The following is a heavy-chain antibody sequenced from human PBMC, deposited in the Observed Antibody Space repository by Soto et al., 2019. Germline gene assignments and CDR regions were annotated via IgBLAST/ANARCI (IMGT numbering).Heavy chain of an antibody. CDR1: GGSISSGGYY. V-gene: IGHV4-31*03. J-gene: IGHJ4*02. Sequence: KASETLSLTCTVSGGSISSGGYYWSWIRQHPGKGLEWIGYIYYSGSTYYNPSLKSRVTISVDTSKNQFSLKLSSVTAADTAVYYCARDRGYSYGCFDYWGQGTLVTVSS. D-gene: IGHD5-18*01. CDR2: IYYSGST. CDR3: ARDRGYSYGCFDY.